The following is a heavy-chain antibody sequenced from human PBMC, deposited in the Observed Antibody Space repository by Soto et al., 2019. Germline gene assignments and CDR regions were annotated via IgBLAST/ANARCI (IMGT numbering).Heavy chain of an antibody. Sequence: ETLSLTCTVSGGSISSSSYYWGWIRQPPGKGLEWIGSIYYSGSTYYNPSLKSRVTISVDTSKNQFSLKLSSVTAADTAVYYCASGRDDFWSGYYGRFDYWGQGTLVTVS. CDR2: IYYSGST. V-gene: IGHV4-39*01. CDR1: GGSISSSSYY. J-gene: IGHJ4*02. CDR3: ASGRDDFWSGYYGRFDY. D-gene: IGHD3-3*01.